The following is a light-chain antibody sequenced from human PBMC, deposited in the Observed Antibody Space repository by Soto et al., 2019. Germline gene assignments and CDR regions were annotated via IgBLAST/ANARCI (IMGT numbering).Light chain of an antibody. J-gene: IGKJ1*01. CDR2: GAS. CDR3: QQDNTWLWT. CDR1: QSVNAN. V-gene: IGKV3-15*01. Sequence: EVVMTQSPATLSVSPGERATLSCRASQSVNANLAWYQQKPGQAPRLLIHGASNRATGIPARFSGSGFGTEIIXXSXSXXSEAYAVYYCQQDNTWLWTFGQGPKVEI.